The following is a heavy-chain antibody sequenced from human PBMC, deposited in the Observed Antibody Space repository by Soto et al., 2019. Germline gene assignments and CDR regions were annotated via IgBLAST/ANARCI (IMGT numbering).Heavy chain of an antibody. J-gene: IGHJ4*02. CDR3: ARVKGYYYDSSGPSHFDY. D-gene: IGHD3-22*01. CDR1: GGSISSGGYS. CDR2: IYHSGST. V-gene: IGHV4-30-2*01. Sequence: LSLTCAVSGGSISSGGYSWSWIRQPPGKGLEWIGYIYHSGSTYYNPSLKSRVTISVGRSKNQFSLKLSSVTAADTAVYYCARVKGYYYDSSGPSHFDYWGQGTLVTVSS.